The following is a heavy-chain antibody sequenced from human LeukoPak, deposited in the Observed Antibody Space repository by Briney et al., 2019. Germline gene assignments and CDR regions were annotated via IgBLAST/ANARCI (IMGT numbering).Heavy chain of an antibody. D-gene: IGHD6-13*01. V-gene: IGHV3-7*01. J-gene: IGHJ4*02. CDR1: GFTFSNYW. CDR3: GREATGYSASWLDY. CDR2: IKKDGSEK. Sequence: TGGSLRLSCEVSGFTFSNYWMSWVRQAPGKRLEWVANIKKDGSEKYYVDSVKGRFTISRDNVKNSVFLQMNSVRAEDTAVYYCGREATGYSASWLDYWGQGTLVTVSS.